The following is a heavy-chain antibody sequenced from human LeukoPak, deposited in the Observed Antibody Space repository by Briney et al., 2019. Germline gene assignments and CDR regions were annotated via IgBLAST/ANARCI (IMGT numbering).Heavy chain of an antibody. V-gene: IGHV5-51*01. Sequence: GESLKISCKASGYSFTSYWIGWVRQMPGKGLEWMGIIYPGDSDTRYSPSFQGQVTISADKSISTAYLQWSSLKASDTAMYYCARRGDSYGYLFDYWGQGTLVTVSS. J-gene: IGHJ4*02. D-gene: IGHD5-18*01. CDR3: ARRGDSYGYLFDY. CDR1: GYSFTSYW. CDR2: IYPGDSDT.